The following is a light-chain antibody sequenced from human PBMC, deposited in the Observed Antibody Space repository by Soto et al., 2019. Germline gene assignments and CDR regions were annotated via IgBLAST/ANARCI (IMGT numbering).Light chain of an antibody. CDR1: SSDVGAYNY. J-gene: IGLJ1*01. V-gene: IGLV2-14*01. CDR2: DVT. CDR3: TSCTSTSTYV. Sequence: QSALTQPASVSGPPGQSITISCTGTSSDVGAYNYVSWYQHHPGKAPRLVIYDVTNRPSGISDRFSGSKSGNTASLTISGLLAEDEADYYCTSCTSTSTYVFGTGTKVTVL.